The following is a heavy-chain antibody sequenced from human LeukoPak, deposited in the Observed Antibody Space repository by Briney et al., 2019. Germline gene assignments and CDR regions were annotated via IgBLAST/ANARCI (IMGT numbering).Heavy chain of an antibody. Sequence: SETLSLTCTVHGEFFGGSYWNWIRQSPGKGLEWIGEINHSGNTNYNPSLKSRVTISVDTSQKQFSLRLSSATAADTAVYYCARERRVKGYFPGQNSYYCYYMDVWGKGTTVTVSS. CDR2: INHSGNT. CDR1: GEFFGGSY. J-gene: IGHJ6*03. D-gene: IGHD2/OR15-2a*01. CDR3: ARERRVKGYFPGQNSYYCYYMDV. V-gene: IGHV4-34*01.